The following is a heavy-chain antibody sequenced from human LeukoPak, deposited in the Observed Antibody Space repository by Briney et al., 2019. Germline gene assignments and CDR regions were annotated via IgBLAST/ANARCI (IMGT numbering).Heavy chain of an antibody. CDR3: ARTHCSSTSCHQFDY. J-gene: IGHJ4*02. CDR2: IYYSGST. CDR1: GGSISSYY. Sequence: SETLSLTCTVSGGSISSYYWSWIRQPPGKGLEWIGYIYYSGSTNYNPSLKSRVTISVDTSKNQFSLKVSSVTAADTAVYYCARTHCSSTSCHQFDYWGQGTLVTVSS. V-gene: IGHV4-59*12. D-gene: IGHD2-2*01.